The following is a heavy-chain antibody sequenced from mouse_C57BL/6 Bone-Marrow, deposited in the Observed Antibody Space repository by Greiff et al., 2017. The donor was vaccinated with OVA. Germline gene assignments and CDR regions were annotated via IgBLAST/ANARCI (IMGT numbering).Heavy chain of an antibody. D-gene: IGHD2-1*01. CDR1: GYTFTDYE. Sequence: QVQLKESGAELVRPGASVTLSCKASGYTFTDYEMHWVKQTPVHGLEWIGAIDPETGGTAYNQKFKGKAILTADKSSSTAYMELRSLTSEDSAVYYCTYYGNLGYWGQGTTLTVSS. J-gene: IGHJ2*01. V-gene: IGHV1-15*01. CDR3: TYYGNLGY. CDR2: IDPETGGT.